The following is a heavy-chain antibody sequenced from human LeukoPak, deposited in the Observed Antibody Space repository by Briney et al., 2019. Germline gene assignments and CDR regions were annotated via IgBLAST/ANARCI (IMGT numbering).Heavy chain of an antibody. V-gene: IGHV3-21*01. CDR2: ISSSSYI. J-gene: IGHJ4*02. D-gene: IGHD3-16*02. CDR1: GFTFSSYA. CDR3: ARVGHYDYVWGSYRYPDY. Sequence: GGSLRLSCAASGFTFSSYAMSWVRQAPGKGLEWVSSISSSSYIYYADLVKGRFTISRDNAKNSLYLQMNSLRAEDTAVYYCARVGHYDYVWGSYRYPDYWGQGTLVTVSS.